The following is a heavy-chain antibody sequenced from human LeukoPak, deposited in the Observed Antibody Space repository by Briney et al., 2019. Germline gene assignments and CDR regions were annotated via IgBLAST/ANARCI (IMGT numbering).Heavy chain of an antibody. J-gene: IGHJ4*02. Sequence: GGSLRLSCAASGFTFSSYWMNWVRQAPGKGLVWVSRIASDGSSTTYADSVKGRFSISRDNAKNTLYLQMNSLRVEDTAVYYCARGRPHGNDYWGQGTLVTVFS. CDR1: GFTFSSYW. CDR3: ARGRPHGNDY. CDR2: IASDGSST. V-gene: IGHV3-74*01. D-gene: IGHD4-23*01.